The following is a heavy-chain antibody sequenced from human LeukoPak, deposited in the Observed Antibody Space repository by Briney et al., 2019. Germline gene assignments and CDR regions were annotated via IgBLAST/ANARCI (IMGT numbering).Heavy chain of an antibody. V-gene: IGHV3-30*01. CDR1: GFTFSSYA. Sequence: QSGGSLRLSCVSSGFTFSSYAMHWVRQAPGKGLEWVAVISYDGSNKYYADSVKGRFTIYRDNYKNTLYLQMNSLRAEDTAVYYCARDKSALPVDYMDVWGKGPTVTVSS. J-gene: IGHJ6*03. D-gene: IGHD3-3*01. CDR2: ISYDGSNK. CDR3: ARDKSALPVDYMDV.